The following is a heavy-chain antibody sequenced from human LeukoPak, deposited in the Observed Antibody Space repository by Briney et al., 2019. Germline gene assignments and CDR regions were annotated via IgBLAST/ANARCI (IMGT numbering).Heavy chain of an antibody. Sequence: PSQTLSLTCSVSGGSISSGVYYWRWIRQHPGKGLEWIGYIYYSGITYYNPSLESRITISLDTSQNQFSLRLSSVTAADTAVYYCARAGSGGYYFDYWGQGTLVSVSS. CDR1: GGSISSGVYY. D-gene: IGHD3-10*01. J-gene: IGHJ4*02. CDR3: ARAGSGGYYFDY. V-gene: IGHV4-31*03. CDR2: IYYSGIT.